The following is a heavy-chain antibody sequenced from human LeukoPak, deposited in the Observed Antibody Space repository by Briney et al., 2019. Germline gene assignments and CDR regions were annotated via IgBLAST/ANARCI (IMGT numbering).Heavy chain of an antibody. J-gene: IGHJ3*02. Sequence: GGSLRLSCAASGFTFSSYTMNWVRQAPGKGLEWVSSISTSSSYIYYADSVKGRFTISRDNARKSLYLQMNSLRADDTAVYYCARGASVVAGSDNAFDIWGQGTMVTVSS. CDR1: GFTFSSYT. V-gene: IGHV3-21*01. D-gene: IGHD6-19*01. CDR2: ISTSSSYI. CDR3: ARGASVVAGSDNAFDI.